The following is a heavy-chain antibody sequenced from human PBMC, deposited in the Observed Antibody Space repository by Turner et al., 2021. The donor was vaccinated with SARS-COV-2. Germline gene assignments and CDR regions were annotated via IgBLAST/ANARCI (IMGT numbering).Heavy chain of an antibody. CDR1: GGSISSYY. Sequence: QVQLQESGPGLVKPSWTLSLTCPVSGGSISSYYWSWIRQPPGKGLEWIGYIYYRGSTNYNPSLKSRVTISVDTSKNQFSLKLSSVTAADTAVYYCARDPGEGSFDYWGQGTLVTVSS. V-gene: IGHV4-59*01. CDR2: IYYRGST. D-gene: IGHD3-16*01. CDR3: ARDPGEGSFDY. J-gene: IGHJ4*02.